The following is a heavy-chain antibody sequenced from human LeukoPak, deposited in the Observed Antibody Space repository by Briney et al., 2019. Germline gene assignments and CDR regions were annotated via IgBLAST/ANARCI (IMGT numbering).Heavy chain of an antibody. CDR3: ARDHEYSYGFSYYFDS. Sequence: GASLRLSCAASGFTVSSNYMSWVRQAPGKGLEWVSVIYSGGSTFYADSVKGRFTISRDNSKNTLYLQMNSLRAEDTAVYYCARDHEYSYGFSYYFDSWGQGTLVTVSS. V-gene: IGHV3-66*01. D-gene: IGHD5-18*01. J-gene: IGHJ4*02. CDR2: IYSGGST. CDR1: GFTVSSNY.